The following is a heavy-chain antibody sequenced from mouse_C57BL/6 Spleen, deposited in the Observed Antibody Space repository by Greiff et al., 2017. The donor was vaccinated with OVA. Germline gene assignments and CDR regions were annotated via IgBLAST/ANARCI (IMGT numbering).Heavy chain of an antibody. CDR2: IDPANGNT. CDR3: AREECGYYFDLDY. CDR1: GFNIKNTY. J-gene: IGHJ2*01. V-gene: IGHV14-3*01. Sequence: VQLQQSVAELVRPGASVKLSCTASGFNIKNTYMHWVKQRPEQGLEWIGRIDPANGNTKYAPKFPGKATITADTSSNTAYMQLSSLTSEDTAIYYGAREECGYYFDLDYWGQGTTLTVSS. D-gene: IGHD2-3*01.